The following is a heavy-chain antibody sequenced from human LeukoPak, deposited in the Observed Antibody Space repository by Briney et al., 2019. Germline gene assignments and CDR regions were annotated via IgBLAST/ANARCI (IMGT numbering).Heavy chain of an antibody. Sequence: GGSLRLSCATSGFNFDRYTIHWVRQAPGRGLEWVSLAGWAGGTTYYSDSVRGRFTISRDSGKNSVYLQMNSLTTDDTAFYFCAKELDTVFFDYWGQGALVTVSS. D-gene: IGHD5-18*01. CDR3: AKELDTVFFDY. V-gene: IGHV3-43*01. CDR2: AGWAGGTT. J-gene: IGHJ4*02. CDR1: GFNFDRYT.